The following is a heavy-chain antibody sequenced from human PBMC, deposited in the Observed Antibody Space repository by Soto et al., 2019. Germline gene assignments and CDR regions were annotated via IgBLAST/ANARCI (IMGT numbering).Heavy chain of an antibody. D-gene: IGHD2-21*02. J-gene: IGHJ6*02. CDR3: ARDLWGYCGADCYPLDV. CDR1: GGSISSDNW. V-gene: IGHV4-4*02. CDR2: IYYSGST. Sequence: SETLSLTCVVSGGSISSDNWWSWVRQPPGKGLEWIGYIYYSGSTNYNPSLKSRVTISVDTSKNQFSLKLSSVTAADTAVYYCARDLWGYCGADCYPLDVWGQGTTVTVSS.